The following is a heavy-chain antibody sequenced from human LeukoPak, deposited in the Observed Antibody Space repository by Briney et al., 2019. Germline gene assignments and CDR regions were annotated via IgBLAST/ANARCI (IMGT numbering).Heavy chain of an antibody. D-gene: IGHD3-16*01. J-gene: IGHJ4*02. V-gene: IGHV3-11*01. CDR1: GFTFSDHY. Sequence: PGGSLRLSCVASGFTFSDHYMSWFRLSPGKGLEWLSYITSSGSTTDYADSVKGRFTISRDNAKNSMFLQMNSLRAEDTAIYYCAKDSSQGGDYFDSWGQGTLVTVSS. CDR3: AKDSSQGGDYFDS. CDR2: ITSSGSTT.